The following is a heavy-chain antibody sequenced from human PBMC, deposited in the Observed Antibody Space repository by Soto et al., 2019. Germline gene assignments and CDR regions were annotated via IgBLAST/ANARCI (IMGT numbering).Heavy chain of an antibody. Sequence: GGSLRLSCAASGFTFSSYAMHWVRQAPGKGLEWVAVISYDGSNKYYADSVKGRFTISRDNSKITLYLQMNSLRAEDTAVYYCARGRVYYYGSGSSQIKTYYYGMDVWGQGTTVTVSS. J-gene: IGHJ6*02. CDR1: GFTFSSYA. CDR2: ISYDGSNK. CDR3: ARGRVYYYGSGSSQIKTYYYGMDV. V-gene: IGHV3-30-3*01. D-gene: IGHD3-10*01.